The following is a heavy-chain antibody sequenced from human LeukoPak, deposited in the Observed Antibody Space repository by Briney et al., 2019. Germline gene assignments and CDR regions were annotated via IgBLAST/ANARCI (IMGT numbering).Heavy chain of an antibody. CDR2: MYYSGST. CDR1: GGSISTSSSY. J-gene: IGHJ4*02. Sequence: PSETLSLTCTVSGGSISTSSSYSGWIRQPPGKGLEWIGSMYYSGSTYYNPSLQSRVTISVDTSKNQFSLRPTSVTAADTAVYYCARQGGLWLRAPFDYWGQGTLVTVSS. V-gene: IGHV4-39*01. CDR3: ARQGGLWLRAPFDY. D-gene: IGHD5-18*01.